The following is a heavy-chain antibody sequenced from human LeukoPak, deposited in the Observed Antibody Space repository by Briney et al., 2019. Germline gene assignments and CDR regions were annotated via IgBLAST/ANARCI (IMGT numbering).Heavy chain of an antibody. D-gene: IGHD5-12*01. V-gene: IGHV4-59*01. CDR3: ARDLRGYSGYDQKENWFDP. Sequence: PETLSLTSTVSRGSISSYYWSWIRQPPGKGLEWIGYIYYSGSTNYNPSLKSRVTISVDTSKNQISLKLSSVTAADTGVYYCARDLRGYSGYDQKENWFDPWGQGILVTVSS. CDR1: RGSISSYY. J-gene: IGHJ5*02. CDR2: IYYSGST.